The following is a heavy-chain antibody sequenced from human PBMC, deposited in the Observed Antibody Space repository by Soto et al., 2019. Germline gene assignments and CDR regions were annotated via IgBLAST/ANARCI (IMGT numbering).Heavy chain of an antibody. J-gene: IGHJ3*02. CDR2: IYYSGGT. V-gene: IGHV4-59*08. CDR3: ARRWGGTFDI. Sequence: SETLSLTCTVSGGSISSYYWSWIRQPPGKGLEWIGYIYYSGGTNYNPSLKSRVTISVDTSKNQFSLKLSSVTAADTAVYYCARRWGGTFDIWGQWTMVTVSS. D-gene: IGHD3-10*01. CDR1: GGSISSYY.